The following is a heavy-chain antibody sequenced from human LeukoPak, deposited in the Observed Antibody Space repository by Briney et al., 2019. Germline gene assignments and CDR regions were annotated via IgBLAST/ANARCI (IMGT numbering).Heavy chain of an antibody. CDR3: ARQLNYCSSTSCFSSSNWFDP. CDR2: ICYSGST. CDR1: GGSISSSSYY. V-gene: IGHV4-39*01. J-gene: IGHJ5*02. Sequence: PSETLSLTCTVSGGSISSSSYYWGWIRQPPGKGLEWIGSICYSGSTYYNPSLKSRVTISVDTSKNQFSLKLSSVTAADTAVYYCARQLNYCSSTSCFSSSNWFDPWGQGTVVTVS. D-gene: IGHD2-2*01.